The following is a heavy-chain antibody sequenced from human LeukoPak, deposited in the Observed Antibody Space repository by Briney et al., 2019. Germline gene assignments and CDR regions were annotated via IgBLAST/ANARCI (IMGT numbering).Heavy chain of an antibody. V-gene: IGHV3-33*06. CDR2: IWYDGSNK. J-gene: IGHJ6*03. CDR1: GFTFSSYG. CDR3: AKSGREAVAAPWNYYYYYMDV. D-gene: IGHD6-19*01. Sequence: GGSLRLSCAASGFTFSSYGMHWVRQAPGKGPEWVAVIWYDGSNKYYADSVKGRFTISRDNSKNTLYLQMNSLRAEDTAVYYCAKSGREAVAAPWNYYYYYMDVWGKGTTVTVSS.